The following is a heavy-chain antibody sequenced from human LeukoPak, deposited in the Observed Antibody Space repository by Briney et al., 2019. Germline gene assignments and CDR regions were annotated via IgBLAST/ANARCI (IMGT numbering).Heavy chain of an antibody. J-gene: IGHJ5*02. CDR1: GYSISSGYY. CDR3: AGHSFLAVGDFDP. V-gene: IGHV4-38-2*01. Sequence: SETLSLTCAVSGYSISSGYYWGWIRQPPGKGLEWIGSIYHSGSTYYNPSLRGRVTISVDTSKNQFSLKLSSVTAADTAVYYCAGHSFLAVGDFDPWGQGTLVTVSS. D-gene: IGHD1-26*01. CDR2: IYHSGST.